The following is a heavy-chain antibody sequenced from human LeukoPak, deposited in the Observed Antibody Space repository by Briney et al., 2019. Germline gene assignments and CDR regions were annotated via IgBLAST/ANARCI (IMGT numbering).Heavy chain of an antibody. Sequence: GGSLRLSCAASGFTFSSYAMHWVRQAPGKGLEWVAVISYDGSNKYYADSVKGRFTISRDNAKNSLYLQMNSLRAEDTAVYYCARSRRNDYGDYVAFDIWGQGTMVTVSS. D-gene: IGHD4-17*01. J-gene: IGHJ3*02. CDR3: ARSRRNDYGDYVAFDI. CDR1: GFTFSSYA. V-gene: IGHV3-30-3*01. CDR2: ISYDGSNK.